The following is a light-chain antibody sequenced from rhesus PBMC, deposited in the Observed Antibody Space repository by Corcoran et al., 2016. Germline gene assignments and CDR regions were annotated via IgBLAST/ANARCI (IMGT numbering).Light chain of an antibody. V-gene: IGKV1-33*02. CDR3: QQHNSYPPT. Sequence: DIQMTQSPSSLSASVGDRVTITCQASQGISSWLAWYKQQPGKSPKLLIYAASGLQSGVPSRFSGSGSGTDFTRTISILQPEDFATYYCQQHNSYPPTFGGGTKVEIK. CDR2: AAS. J-gene: IGKJ4*01. CDR1: QGISSW.